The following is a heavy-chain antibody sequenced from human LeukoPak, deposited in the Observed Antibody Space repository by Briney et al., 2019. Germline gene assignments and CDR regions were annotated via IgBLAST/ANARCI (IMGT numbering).Heavy chain of an antibody. CDR1: GYSISSSNW. V-gene: IGHV4-28*01. J-gene: IGHJ5*02. Sequence: KASDTLSLTCAVSGYSISSSNWWGWIRQPPGKGLEWIGYIYYSGSTYYNPSLKSRVAMSVDTSKNQFSLKLSSVTAVDTAVYCCARGYDFFDPWGQGTLVTVSS. CDR3: ARGYDFFDP. D-gene: IGHD3-3*01. CDR2: IYYSGST.